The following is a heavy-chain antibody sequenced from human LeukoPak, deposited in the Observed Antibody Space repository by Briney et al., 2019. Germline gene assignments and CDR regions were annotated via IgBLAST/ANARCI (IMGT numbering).Heavy chain of an antibody. D-gene: IGHD5-24*01. Sequence: AGGSLRLSCAASGFTFSSYGMHWVRQAPGKGLEWVAFIRYDGSNKYYADSVKGRFTISRDNSKNTMSLEMNSLRVEDTAVYYCAKDYVSGDGYWDFDYWGQGTLVTVSS. CDR3: AKDYVSGDGYWDFDY. CDR2: IRYDGSNK. CDR1: GFTFSSYG. V-gene: IGHV3-30*02. J-gene: IGHJ4*02.